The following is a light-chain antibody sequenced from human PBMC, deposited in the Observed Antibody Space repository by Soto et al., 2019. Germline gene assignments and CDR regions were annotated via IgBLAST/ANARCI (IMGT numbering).Light chain of an antibody. J-gene: IGKJ2*01. CDR3: QQLNGSPPYT. V-gene: IGKV1-9*01. Sequence: IQLTQSPRSLSASVGDRVTISCRASQDISGYLAWYQQKPGKAPKLLIYAASTLLSDVPSRFGATGSGTDFTLSISGLQPDDFATHYCQQLNGSPPYTFGQGTRLDIK. CDR1: QDISGY. CDR2: AAS.